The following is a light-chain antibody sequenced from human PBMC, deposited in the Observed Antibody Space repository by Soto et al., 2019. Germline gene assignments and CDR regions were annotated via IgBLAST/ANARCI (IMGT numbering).Light chain of an antibody. V-gene: IGLV2-14*01. CDR3: ASYTSSSTSVI. J-gene: IGLJ2*01. Sequence: QSALTQPASVSGSPGQSITISCTGTSSDVGGYKYVSWYQQHPDKAPKLIIFELSNRPSGISSRFSGSKSGNTASLTISRLQAEDEADYYCASYTSSSTSVIFGRGTKVTVL. CDR1: SSDVGGYKY. CDR2: ELS.